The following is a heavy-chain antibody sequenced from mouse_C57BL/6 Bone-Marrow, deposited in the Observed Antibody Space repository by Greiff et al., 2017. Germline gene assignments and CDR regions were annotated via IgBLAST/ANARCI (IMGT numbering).Heavy chain of an antibody. J-gene: IGHJ3*01. V-gene: IGHV5-17*01. D-gene: IGHD1-1*01. CDR2: ISSGSSTI. CDR1: GFTFSDYG. Sequence: EVQGVESGGGLVKPGGSLKLSCAASGFTFSDYGMHWVRQAPEKGLEWVAYISSGSSTIYYADTVKGRFTISRDNAKNTLFLPMTSLRSEDTAMYYWARPLYYGSSSFAYWGQGTLVTVSA. CDR3: ARPLYYGSSSFAY.